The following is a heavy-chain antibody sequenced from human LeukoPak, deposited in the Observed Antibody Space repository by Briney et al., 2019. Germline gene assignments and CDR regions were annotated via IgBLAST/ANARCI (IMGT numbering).Heavy chain of an antibody. J-gene: IGHJ3*02. D-gene: IGHD3-3*01. CDR3: AKDSRYYDFWSGYSFDAFDI. V-gene: IGHV3-30*02. CDR1: GFTFSSYG. Sequence: GGSLRLSCAASGFTFSSYGMHRVRQAPGKGLEWVAFIRYDGSNKYYADSVKGRFTISRDNSKNTLYLQMNSLRAEDTAVYYCAKDSRYYDFWSGYSFDAFDIWGQGTMVTVSS. CDR2: IRYDGSNK.